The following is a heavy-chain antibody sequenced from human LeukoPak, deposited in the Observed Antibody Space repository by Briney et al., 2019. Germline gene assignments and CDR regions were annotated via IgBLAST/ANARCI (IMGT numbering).Heavy chain of an antibody. D-gene: IGHD3-22*01. J-gene: IGHJ4*02. Sequence: GGSLRLSCAASGFTFSSYAMHWVRQAPGKGLEWVAVISYDGSNKYYADPVKGRFTISRDNSKNTLYLQMNSLRAEDTAVYYCARDSYYYDSSGYYYSGGLDYWGQGTLVTVSS. CDR1: GFTFSSYA. CDR2: ISYDGSNK. CDR3: ARDSYYYDSSGYYYSGGLDY. V-gene: IGHV3-30-3*01.